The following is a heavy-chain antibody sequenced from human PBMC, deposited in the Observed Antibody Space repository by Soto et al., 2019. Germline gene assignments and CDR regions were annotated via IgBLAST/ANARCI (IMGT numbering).Heavy chain of an antibody. V-gene: IGHV1-58*01. D-gene: IGHD2-21*02. CDR2: IIIGSGAT. CDR3: AAELYVGGDCCHFDY. Sequence: QVQVVQSGPEVRNPGTSMKVSCTTSGFTFTNSAVQWVRQARGQRLEWIGWIIIGSGATNYLQDLRGRITITRDTSTVTAYMELSSLRSDDTAVYYCAAELYVGGDCCHFDYWGQGTLLTVSS. CDR1: GFTFTNSA. J-gene: IGHJ4*02.